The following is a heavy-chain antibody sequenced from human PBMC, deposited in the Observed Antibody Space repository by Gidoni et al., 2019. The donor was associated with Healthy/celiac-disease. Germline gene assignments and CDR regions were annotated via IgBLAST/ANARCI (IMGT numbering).Heavy chain of an antibody. Sequence: EVQLLESGGGLVQPGGSLRLSCAASGFTFSSYAMSWVRQAPGKGLEWVSAISGSGGSTYYADSVKGRFTISRDNSKNTLYLQMNSLRAEDTAVYYCAKDSPRYCTNGVCFDYWGQGTLVTVSS. CDR1: GFTFSSYA. D-gene: IGHD2-8*01. J-gene: IGHJ4*02. CDR2: ISGSGGST. V-gene: IGHV3-23*01. CDR3: AKDSPRYCTNGVCFDY.